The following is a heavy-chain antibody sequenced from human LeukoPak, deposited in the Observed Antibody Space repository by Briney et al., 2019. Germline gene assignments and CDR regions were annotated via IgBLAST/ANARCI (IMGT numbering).Heavy chain of an antibody. Sequence: PGGSLRLSCAASGFTFSSYAMSWVRQAPGKGLEWVSAISGSGGSTYYADSVKGRFTISRDNSKNTLYLQMNSLRAEDTAVYYCTTCRTPYDYVWGSYRYPFDYWGQGTLVAVSS. D-gene: IGHD3-16*02. V-gene: IGHV3-23*01. CDR3: TTCRTPYDYVWGSYRYPFDY. CDR1: GFTFSSYA. J-gene: IGHJ4*02. CDR2: ISGSGGST.